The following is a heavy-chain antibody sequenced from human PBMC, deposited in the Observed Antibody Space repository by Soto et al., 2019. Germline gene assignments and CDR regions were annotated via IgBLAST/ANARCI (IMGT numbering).Heavy chain of an antibody. CDR2: ISGSGGSI. J-gene: IGHJ4*02. CDR3: AKNSLGSYYGSYFDY. Sequence: GGSLRLSCETSGFTFRGFAMGWVRQAPGKGLEWVSTISGSGGSIYYADSVKGRFTISRDHSKNTLYLQMNSLRAEDTAVYYCAKNSLGSYYGSYFDYWGQGALVTVSS. D-gene: IGHD3-10*01. V-gene: IGHV3-23*01. CDR1: GFTFRGFA.